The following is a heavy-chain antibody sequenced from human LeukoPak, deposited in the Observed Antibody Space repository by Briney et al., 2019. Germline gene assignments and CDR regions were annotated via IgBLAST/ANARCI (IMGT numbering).Heavy chain of an antibody. CDR1: GYTFTSYY. V-gene: IGHV1-46*01. Sequence: GASVKVSCKASGYTFTSYYMHWVRQAPGQGLEWMGISNPSGGSTSYAQKFQGRVTMTRDTSTSTVYMELSSLRSEDTAVYYCARDSLLLWFGETFDYWGQGTLVTVSS. CDR2: SNPSGGST. CDR3: ARDSLLLWFGETFDY. D-gene: IGHD3-10*01. J-gene: IGHJ4*02.